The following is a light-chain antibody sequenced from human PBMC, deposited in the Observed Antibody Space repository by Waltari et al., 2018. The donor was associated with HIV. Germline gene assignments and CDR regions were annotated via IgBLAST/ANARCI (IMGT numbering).Light chain of an antibody. Sequence: DIQMTQSPSSLSASLGDRVTITCRASQGISNYLAWYQQKPGKVPKLLIYAASTLQSGVPSRFSGSGFGTDFTLTISSLQPEDVATYFCQKYNSAPPFTFGPGTKVDIK. J-gene: IGKJ3*01. CDR3: QKYNSAPPFT. V-gene: IGKV1-27*01. CDR1: QGISNY. CDR2: AAS.